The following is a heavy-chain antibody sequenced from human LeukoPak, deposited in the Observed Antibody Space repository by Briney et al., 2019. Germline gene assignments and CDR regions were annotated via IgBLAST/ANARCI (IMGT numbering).Heavy chain of an antibody. D-gene: IGHD1-26*01. J-gene: IGHJ6*02. CDR2: FYYSGST. CDR1: GGSISGYH. Sequence: SETLSLTCTVFGGSISGYHWSWIRQPPGKGLEWIGHFYYSGSTNFNPSLKSRVTISGDTSKNQFSLKVISVTAADTAVYYCARDLVKEKPSGGFYYYGMDVWGQGTTVTVSS. CDR3: ARDLVKEKPSGGFYYYGMDV. V-gene: IGHV4-59*01.